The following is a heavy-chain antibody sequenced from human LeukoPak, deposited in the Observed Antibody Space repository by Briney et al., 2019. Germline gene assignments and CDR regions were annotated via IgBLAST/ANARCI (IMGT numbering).Heavy chain of an antibody. CDR2: INHSGST. CDR1: GGSFSGYY. Sequence: SETLSLTCAVYGGSFSGYYWSWIRQPPGKGLEWIGEINHSGSTNYNPSLKSRVTISVDKSKNQFSLKLSSVTAADTAVYYCARFYDSSGYYSGNAFNIWGQGTMVTVSS. J-gene: IGHJ3*02. CDR3: ARFYDSSGYYSGNAFNI. D-gene: IGHD3-22*01. V-gene: IGHV4-34*01.